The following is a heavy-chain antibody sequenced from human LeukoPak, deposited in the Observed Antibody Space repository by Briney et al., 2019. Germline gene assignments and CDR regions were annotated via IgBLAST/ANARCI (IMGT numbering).Heavy chain of an antibody. D-gene: IGHD3-10*01. CDR1: GGSFSGYY. CDR2: INHSGST. Sequence: PSETLSLTCAVYGGSFSGYYWSWIRQPPGKGLEWIGEINHSGSTNYNPSLKSRVTISVDTSKNQFSLKLSSVTAADTAVYYCARVVWYYYGSGRFFDYWGQGTLVTVSS. CDR3: ARVVWYYYGSGRFFDY. J-gene: IGHJ4*02. V-gene: IGHV4-34*01.